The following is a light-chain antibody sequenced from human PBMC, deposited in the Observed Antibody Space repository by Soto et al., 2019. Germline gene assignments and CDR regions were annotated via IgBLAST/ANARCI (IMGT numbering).Light chain of an antibody. Sequence: EIVLTQSPGSLSLSPRERATLSCRASQSVSSNHLAWYQQKPGQAPRLLIYDASNRATGIPARFSGSGSGTDFTLTISSLEPEDFAVYYCQQRSNWPPIPFGQGTRLEI. CDR3: QQRSNWPPIP. CDR1: QSVSSNH. CDR2: DAS. J-gene: IGKJ5*01. V-gene: IGKV3-11*01.